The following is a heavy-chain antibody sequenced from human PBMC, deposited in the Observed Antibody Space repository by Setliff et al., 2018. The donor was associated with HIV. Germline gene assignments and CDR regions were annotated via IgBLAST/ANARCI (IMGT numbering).Heavy chain of an antibody. J-gene: IGHJ4*02. V-gene: IGHV3-66*02. D-gene: IGHD3-3*02. CDR2: IYIDGST. Sequence: GGSLRLSCAASGFTVSSNYMSWVRQAPGKGLEWVSVIYIDGSTYYADSVRGRFTISRDNYKNTLYLQMKSMRAEDTAVYYCAIEDTPADFHFWSDRLADWGQGGLVTVSS. CDR1: GFTVSSNY. CDR3: AIEDTPADFHFWSDRLAD.